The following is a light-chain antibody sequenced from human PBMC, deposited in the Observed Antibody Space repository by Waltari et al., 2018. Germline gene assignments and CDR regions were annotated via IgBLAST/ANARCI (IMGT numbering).Light chain of an antibody. J-gene: IGKJ1*01. CDR3: QHYNAYRT. CDR2: AAS. V-gene: IGKV1-5*01. Sequence: DIQMTQSPSTLSASVGDRVIITCRASQSSSIWLAWYQQKPGKAPKLLIFAASSLQTGVPSRFSGSGSGTEFTLTINSLQPDDFATYYCQHYNAYRTFGQGTKVEIK. CDR1: QSSSIW.